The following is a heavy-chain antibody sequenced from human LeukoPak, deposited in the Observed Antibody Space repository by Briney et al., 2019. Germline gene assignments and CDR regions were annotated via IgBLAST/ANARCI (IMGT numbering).Heavy chain of an antibody. V-gene: IGHV4-34*01. J-gene: IGHJ4*02. Sequence: LETLSLTCAVYGGSFSGYYWSWIRQPPGKGLEWIGEINHSGSTNYNPSLKSRVTISVDTSKNQFSLKLSSVTAADTAVYYCARGIPAYYDYVWGSYRNYYFDYWGLGTLVTVSS. CDR3: ARGIPAYYDYVWGSYRNYYFDY. CDR1: GGSFSGYY. D-gene: IGHD3-16*02. CDR2: INHSGST.